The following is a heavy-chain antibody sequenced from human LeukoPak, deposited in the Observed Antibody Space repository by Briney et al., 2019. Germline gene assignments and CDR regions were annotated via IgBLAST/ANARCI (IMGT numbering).Heavy chain of an antibody. Sequence: GGSLRLSCIASGFTFNQHSMSWVRQAPVKGLEWVASIRPDGSAVFYVDFVKGRFTFSRDNAKNSLDLQMNSLRAEDTAVYYCARFGLPYSIDLWGQGTMVTVSS. CDR2: IRPDGSAV. CDR1: GFTFNQHS. V-gene: IGHV3-7*01. D-gene: IGHD3/OR15-3a*01. CDR3: ARFGLPYSIDL. J-gene: IGHJ6*02.